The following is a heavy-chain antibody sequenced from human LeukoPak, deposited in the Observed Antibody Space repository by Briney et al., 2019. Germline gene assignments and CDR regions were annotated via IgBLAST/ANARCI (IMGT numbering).Heavy chain of an antibody. D-gene: IGHD5-18*01. CDR2: INHSGST. J-gene: IGHJ4*02. CDR3: ARGGYSYGSPFDY. V-gene: IGHV4-34*01. CDR1: GGSFSGYY. Sequence: PSETLSLTCAVYGGSFSGYYWSWIRQPPGKGLEWIGEINHSGSTNYNPSLKSRVTISVDTSKNQFSLKLSSVTAADTAVYYCARGGYSYGSPFDYWGQGTLVTVSS.